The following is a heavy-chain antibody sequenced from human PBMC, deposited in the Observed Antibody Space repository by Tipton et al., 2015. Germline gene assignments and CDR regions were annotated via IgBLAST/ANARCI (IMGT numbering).Heavy chain of an antibody. D-gene: IGHD2-21*02. CDR1: SDSISKHY. J-gene: IGHJ4*02. V-gene: IGHV4-59*11. CDR2: IYYSGST. CDR3: ASPSLPHDRGDYYFQS. Sequence: TLSLTCSVSSDSISKHYWSWIRQSPGEGLEWIGYIYYSGSTNYNPSLRSRVAMSMDTSKNQFSLKLSSVIAADTAVYYCASPSLPHDRGDYYFQSWGQGSLVTVSS.